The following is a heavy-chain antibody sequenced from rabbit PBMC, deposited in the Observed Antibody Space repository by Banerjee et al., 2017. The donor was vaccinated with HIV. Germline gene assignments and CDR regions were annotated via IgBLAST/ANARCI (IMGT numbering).Heavy chain of an antibody. V-gene: IGHV1S43*01. CDR1: GIDFSSYYY. D-gene: IGHD1-1*01. Sequence: QQQLEESGGGLVKPGGTLTLTCKASGIDFSSYYYMCWVRQAPGKGLEWIACIYTGSSGNTWYASWVNGRFTISRSTSLNTVDLKMTSLTAADTATHFCARSIDTHRVDLWGPGTLVTVS. CDR2: IYTGSSGNT. CDR3: ARSIDTHRVDL. J-gene: IGHJ4*01.